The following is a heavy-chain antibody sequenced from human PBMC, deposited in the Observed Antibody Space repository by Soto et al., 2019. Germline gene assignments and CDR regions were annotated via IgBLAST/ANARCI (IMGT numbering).Heavy chain of an antibody. CDR2: IYYSGST. CDR3: ARAQYYDILTGHGAFDI. D-gene: IGHD3-9*01. Sequence: SETLSLTCTVSGGSISSYYWSWIRQPPGKGLEWIGYIYYSGSTNYNPSLKSRVTISVDTSKNQFSLKLSSVTAADTAVYYCARAQYYDILTGHGAFDIWSQGTMVTVSS. V-gene: IGHV4-59*08. CDR1: GGSISSYY. J-gene: IGHJ3*02.